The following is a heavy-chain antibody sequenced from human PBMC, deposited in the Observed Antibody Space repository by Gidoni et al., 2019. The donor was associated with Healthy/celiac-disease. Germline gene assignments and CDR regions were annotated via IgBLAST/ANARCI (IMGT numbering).Heavy chain of an antibody. Sequence: EVQLVSSGGGLFKPGGSLRLSCAASAFTFSRHSMNWVRQAPGKGLEWVSSIRRSSSYIYYADSVKGRFTISRDNDKNSLYLQMNSLRAEDTAVYYCARDGNWGNYYYYGMDVWGQGTTVTVSS. J-gene: IGHJ6*02. V-gene: IGHV3-21*01. CDR1: AFTFSRHS. D-gene: IGHD7-27*01. CDR2: IRRSSSYI. CDR3: ARDGNWGNYYYYGMDV.